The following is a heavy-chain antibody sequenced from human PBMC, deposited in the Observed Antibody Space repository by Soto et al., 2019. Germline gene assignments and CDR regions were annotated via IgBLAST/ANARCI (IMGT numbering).Heavy chain of an antibody. CDR2: IYPADSDT. D-gene: IGHD1-1*01. CDR1: GYSFTSYW. J-gene: IGHJ4*02. Sequence: PGGSLKISCKGSGYSFTSYWLGWVRQMPGKGLEWMVVIYPADSDTRYSPSFQGQVTFSADKSLTTAYLQWNSLKASDTARYYCARRRAWNDAFDFWGQGTLVTVSS. CDR3: ARRRAWNDAFDF. V-gene: IGHV5-51*01.